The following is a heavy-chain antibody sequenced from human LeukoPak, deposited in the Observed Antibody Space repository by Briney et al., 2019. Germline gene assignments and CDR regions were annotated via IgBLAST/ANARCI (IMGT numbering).Heavy chain of an antibody. Sequence: ASVKVSCKASGGTFSSYATSWVRQAPGQRLEWMGGIIPIFATANYAQKFQGRVTITTDESTYTAYMELSSLRSDDTAVYYCARDEGPYAFDIWGQGTVVTVSS. CDR1: GGTFSSYA. CDR2: IIPIFATA. CDR3: ARDEGPYAFDI. J-gene: IGHJ3*02. V-gene: IGHV1-69*05.